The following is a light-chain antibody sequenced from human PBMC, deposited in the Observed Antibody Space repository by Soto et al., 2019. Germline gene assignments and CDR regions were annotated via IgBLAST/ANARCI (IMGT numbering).Light chain of an antibody. CDR1: QSVSSN. V-gene: IGKV3-15*01. Sequence: ETVMTQSPATLSVSPGERATLSCRASQSVSSNLAWYQQNPGQPPKLLIYGASTRATGIPARFSGSGSGTEFTLTISSLQSEDFAVYYCQQYNNWPRTFGQGTKVEIK. CDR2: GAS. J-gene: IGKJ1*01. CDR3: QQYNNWPRT.